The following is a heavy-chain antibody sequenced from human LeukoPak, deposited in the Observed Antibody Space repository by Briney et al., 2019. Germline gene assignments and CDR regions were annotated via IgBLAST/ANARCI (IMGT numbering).Heavy chain of an antibody. Sequence: GASVKVSCKASGYTFTSYYMHWVRQAPGQGLEWMGIINPSGGSTSYAQKFQGRVTMTTDTSTSTAYMELRSLRSDDTAVYYCARDAGGDPNWIDPWGQGTLVTVSS. J-gene: IGHJ5*02. V-gene: IGHV1-46*01. D-gene: IGHD3-10*01. CDR1: GYTFTSYY. CDR2: INPSGGST. CDR3: ARDAGGDPNWIDP.